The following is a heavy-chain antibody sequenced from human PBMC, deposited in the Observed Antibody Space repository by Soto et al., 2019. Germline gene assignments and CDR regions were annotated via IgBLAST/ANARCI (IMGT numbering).Heavy chain of an antibody. V-gene: IGHV3-7*01. D-gene: IGHD2-2*01. CDR3: ARDPSIVLVPAALRSYYYHGMEV. CDR1: GFTFSTYW. CDR2: IKQDGSEK. Sequence: PGGSLRLSCAASGFTFSTYWMSWVRQAPGKGLEWVANIKQDGSEKYYVDSVKGRFTISRDNAKNSLYLQMNSLRAEDTAVYYCARDPSIVLVPAALRSYYYHGMEVWGQGTTVTVSS. J-gene: IGHJ6*02.